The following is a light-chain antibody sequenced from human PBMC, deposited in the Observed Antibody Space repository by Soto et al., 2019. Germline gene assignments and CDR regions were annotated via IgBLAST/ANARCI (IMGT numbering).Light chain of an antibody. CDR1: RSNIGSNT. CDR2: SDI. Sequence: QSVLTQPPSASGTPGQRVTISCSGRRSNIGSNTVNWYQQLPGTAPQLLMYSDIQRPSGVPDRFSGSKSGTSASLAISGLQSEDEADYYCQSYDTSLSASVFGGGTKLTVL. J-gene: IGLJ3*02. CDR3: QSYDTSLSASV. V-gene: IGLV1-44*01.